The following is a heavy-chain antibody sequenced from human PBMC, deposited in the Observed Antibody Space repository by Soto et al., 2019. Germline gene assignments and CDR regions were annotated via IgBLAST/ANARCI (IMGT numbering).Heavy chain of an antibody. CDR2: IYWNDDK. V-gene: IGHV2-5*01. D-gene: IGHD6-13*01. CDR1: GFSLSTSGVG. CDR3: AHRPNVTSSSWPYYFDY. J-gene: IGHJ4*02. Sequence: QITLKESGPTLVKPTQTLTLTCTFSGFSLSTSGVGVGWIRQPPGKALEWLALIYWNDDKRYSPSLKSRLTITKDTSKNQVVLTMTNMDPVDTATYYCAHRPNVTSSSWPYYFDYWGQGTLVTVSS.